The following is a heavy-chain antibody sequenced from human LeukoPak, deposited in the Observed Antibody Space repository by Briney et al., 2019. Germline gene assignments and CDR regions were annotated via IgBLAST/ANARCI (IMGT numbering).Heavy chain of an antibody. V-gene: IGHV3-7*01. CDR2: IKQDGSEK. CDR3: ARDARGWFGELLYHYYYYGMDV. D-gene: IGHD3-10*01. Sequence: GGSLRLSCAASGFTFTIHWMSWVRQAPGKGLEWVANIKQDGSEKYYVDSVRGRFTISRDNAKNSLYLQMNSLRAEDTAVYYCARDARGWFGELLYHYYYYGMDVWGQGTTVTVSS. J-gene: IGHJ6*02. CDR1: GFTFTIHW.